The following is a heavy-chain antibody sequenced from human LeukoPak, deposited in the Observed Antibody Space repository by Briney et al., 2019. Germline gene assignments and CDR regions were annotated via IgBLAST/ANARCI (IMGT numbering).Heavy chain of an antibody. V-gene: IGHV4-34*01. D-gene: IGHD6-19*01. CDR3: ARGWGSGWYLDY. J-gene: IGHJ4*02. Sequence: WIGEINHSGSTNYNPSLKSRVTISVDTSKNQFSLKLSSVTAADTAVYYCARGWGSGWYLDYWGQGTLVTVSS. CDR2: INHSGST.